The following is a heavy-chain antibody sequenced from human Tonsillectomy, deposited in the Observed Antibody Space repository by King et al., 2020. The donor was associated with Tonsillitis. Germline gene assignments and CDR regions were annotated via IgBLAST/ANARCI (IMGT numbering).Heavy chain of an antibody. CDR1: GFTFSSYA. Sequence: VQLVESGGGLVQPGGSLRLSCAASGFTFSSYAMSWVRQAPGKGLEWVSAISGSGGSTYYADSVKGRFTISRDNSKNTMYLQMNSLRAEDTAVYYCAKDRVVVGDGYNPDWYFDLWGCGTLVTVSS. CDR2: ISGSGGST. V-gene: IGHV3-23*04. J-gene: IGHJ2*01. CDR3: AKDRVVVGDGYNPDWYFDL. D-gene: IGHD5-24*01.